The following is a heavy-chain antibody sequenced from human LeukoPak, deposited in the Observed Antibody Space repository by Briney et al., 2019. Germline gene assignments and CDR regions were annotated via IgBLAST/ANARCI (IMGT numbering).Heavy chain of an antibody. J-gene: IGHJ5*02. Sequence: PSETLSLTCTVSGGSISSFFWDWIRQPPGKGLEWIGFTHNSGTTNYNPSLKSRVTMSLDTSKNQFSLKLTSVTAADTAFYYCARSRGGFGDYGSWFDPWGQGILVTVSS. D-gene: IGHD4-17*01. CDR1: GGSISSFF. CDR2: THNSGTT. CDR3: ARSRGGFGDYGSWFDP. V-gene: IGHV4-59*01.